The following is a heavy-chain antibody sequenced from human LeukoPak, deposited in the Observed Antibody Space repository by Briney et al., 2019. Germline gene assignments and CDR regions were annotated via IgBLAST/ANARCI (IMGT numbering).Heavy chain of an antibody. CDR2: IYYSGST. J-gene: IGHJ4*02. Sequence: SETLSLTCTVSGGSISSYYWSWIRQPPGKGLEWIGYIYYSGSTNYNPSLKSRVTISVDTSKNQFSLKLSSVTAADTAVYYCARAVGATNTDFDYWGQGTLVTVSS. CDR3: ARAVGATNTDFDY. V-gene: IGHV4-59*01. D-gene: IGHD1-26*01. CDR1: GGSISSYY.